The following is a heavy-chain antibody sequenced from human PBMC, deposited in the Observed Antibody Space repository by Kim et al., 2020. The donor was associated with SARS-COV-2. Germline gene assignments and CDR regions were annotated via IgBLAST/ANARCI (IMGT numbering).Heavy chain of an antibody. V-gene: IGHV3-23*01. D-gene: IGHD3-22*01. CDR1: GFTFSSYA. CDR2: ISGSGGST. Sequence: GGSLRLSCAASGFTFSSYAMSWVRQAPGKGLEWVSAISGSGGSTYYADSVKGRFTISRDNSKNTLYLQMNSLRAEDTAVYYCAKILYYYDSSGYFDYWGQGTLVTVSS. J-gene: IGHJ4*02. CDR3: AKILYYYDSSGYFDY.